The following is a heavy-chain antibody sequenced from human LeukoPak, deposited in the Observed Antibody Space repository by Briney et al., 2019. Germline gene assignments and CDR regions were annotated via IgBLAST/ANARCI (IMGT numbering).Heavy chain of an antibody. D-gene: IGHD5-18*01. CDR2: VSATGGST. CDR1: GLTFRNYA. CDR3: AKDRAGYTYGYFDY. Sequence: PGGSLRLSCAASGLTFRNYAMSWVRQAPGKGLDWVSTVSATGGSTYYADSATGRFTISRDNCKSTLFLQMNSLRAEDTAVYYCAKDRAGYTYGYFDYWGQGTLVTVSS. J-gene: IGHJ4*02. V-gene: IGHV3-23*01.